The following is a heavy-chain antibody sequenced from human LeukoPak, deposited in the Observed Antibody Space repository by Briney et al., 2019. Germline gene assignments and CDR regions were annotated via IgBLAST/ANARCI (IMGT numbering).Heavy chain of an antibody. CDR1: GFRFSSHD. Sequence: PEGSLRLSCAAAGFRFSSHDMHWVRQPTGKGLEWVSGIGIAGETFYAGSVEGRFTISRENAKNSFDLQMNSLRAGDTAVYYCARANLGVEDWYFDLWGRGTLVTVSS. V-gene: IGHV3-13*01. CDR2: IGIAGET. J-gene: IGHJ2*01. D-gene: IGHD2-2*01. CDR3: ARANLGVEDWYFDL.